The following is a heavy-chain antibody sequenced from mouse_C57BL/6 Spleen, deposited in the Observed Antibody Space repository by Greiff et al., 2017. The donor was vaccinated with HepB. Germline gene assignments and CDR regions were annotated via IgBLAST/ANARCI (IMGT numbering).Heavy chain of an antibody. CDR2: ISSGSSTI. Sequence: EVMLVESGGGLVKPGGSLKLSCAASGFTFSDYGMHWVRQAPEKGLEWVAYISSGSSTIYYADTVKGRFTISRDNAKNTLFLQMTSLRSEDTAMYYCARGDYSNYVYYAMDYWGQGTSVTVSS. D-gene: IGHD2-5*01. CDR3: ARGDYSNYVYYAMDY. V-gene: IGHV5-17*01. CDR1: GFTFSDYG. J-gene: IGHJ4*01.